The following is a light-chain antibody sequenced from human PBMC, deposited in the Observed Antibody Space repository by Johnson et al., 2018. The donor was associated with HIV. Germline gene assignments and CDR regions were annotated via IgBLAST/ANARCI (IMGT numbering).Light chain of an antibody. CDR3: GTWDSSMSTGF. V-gene: IGLV1-51*01. J-gene: IGLJ1*01. Sequence: QSVLTQPPSVSAAPGQKVTISCSGRSSNIGNNYVSWYQQVPGAAPKLLIYDNNKRPSGIHSRFSGSTSGTSATLGINGLQTGDEADYYCGTWDSSMSTGFFGTGTKVTVL. CDR1: SSNIGNNY. CDR2: DNN.